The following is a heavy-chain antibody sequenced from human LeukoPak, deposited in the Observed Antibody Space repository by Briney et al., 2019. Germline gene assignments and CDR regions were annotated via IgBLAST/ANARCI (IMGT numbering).Heavy chain of an antibody. CDR3: AKGLTDCTNGVCYSNYYGMDV. Sequence: GRSLRLSCAASGFTFSSYGMHWVRQAPGKGLEWVAVISYDGSNKYYADSVKCRFTISRDNSKNTLYLQMNSLRAEDTAVYYCAKGLTDCTNGVCYSNYYGMDVWGQGTTVTVSS. CDR1: GFTFSSYG. V-gene: IGHV3-30*18. J-gene: IGHJ6*02. CDR2: ISYDGSNK. D-gene: IGHD2-8*01.